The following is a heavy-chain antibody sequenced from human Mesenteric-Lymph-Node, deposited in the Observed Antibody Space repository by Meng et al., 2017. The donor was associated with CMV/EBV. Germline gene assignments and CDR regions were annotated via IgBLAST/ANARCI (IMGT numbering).Heavy chain of an antibody. CDR3: ARGASGGISFYYGMDV. Sequence: GEFLKISRVASELTFRGCEMNWVRQAPGKGLDWISYISSDGSTIYYADTVKGRFTISRDNAKNSLFLQLTSLRAEDTAVYYCARGASGGISFYYGMDVWGQGIAVTVSS. CDR2: ISSDGSTI. V-gene: IGHV3-48*03. D-gene: IGHD2-15*01. CDR1: ELTFRGCE. J-gene: IGHJ6*02.